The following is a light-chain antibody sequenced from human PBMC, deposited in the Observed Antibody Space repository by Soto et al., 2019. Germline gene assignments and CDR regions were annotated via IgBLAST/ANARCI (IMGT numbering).Light chain of an antibody. Sequence: EIVMTQSPATLSVSPGERATLSCRASQSVNIYLAWYQQKPGQAPRLLIFGASYRATGIPARFSGSGSGTDFTLTISSLEPEDFAVYYCQRRANWPPWTFGQGTKVDIK. CDR3: QRRANWPPWT. J-gene: IGKJ1*01. CDR2: GAS. CDR1: QSVNIY. V-gene: IGKV3-11*01.